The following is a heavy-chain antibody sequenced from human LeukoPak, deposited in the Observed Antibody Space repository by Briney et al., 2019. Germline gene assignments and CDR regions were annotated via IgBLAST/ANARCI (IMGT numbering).Heavy chain of an antibody. CDR3: ARHSMVRGLDV. D-gene: IGHD3-10*01. J-gene: IGHJ6*02. CDR1: GGSISSYY. CDR2: IYYSGST. V-gene: IGHV4-59*08. Sequence: SETLSLTCTVSGGSISSYYWSWIRQPPGKGLEWIGYIYYSGSTNYNPSLKSRVTISVDTSKNQFSLKLSSVTAADTAVYYCARHSMVRGLDVWGQGTTVTVSS.